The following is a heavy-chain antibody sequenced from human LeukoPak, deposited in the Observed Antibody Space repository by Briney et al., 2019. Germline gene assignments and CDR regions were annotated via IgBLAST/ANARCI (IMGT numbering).Heavy chain of an antibody. Sequence: GGSLRLSCAAPGFTFSSYAMSWVRQASGKGLEWVSAISGSGGSTYYADSVKGRFTISRDNSKNTLYLQMNSLRAEDTAVYYCAKSDYGDYNYFDYWGQGTLVTVSS. J-gene: IGHJ4*02. CDR3: AKSDYGDYNYFDY. V-gene: IGHV3-23*01. CDR2: ISGSGGST. D-gene: IGHD4-17*01. CDR1: GFTFSSYA.